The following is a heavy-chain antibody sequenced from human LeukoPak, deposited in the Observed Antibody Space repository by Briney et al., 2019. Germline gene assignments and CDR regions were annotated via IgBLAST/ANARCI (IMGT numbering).Heavy chain of an antibody. Sequence: PSETLSLTCTVSGASISSYYWSWIRQPPGKGLEWIGYIYNSGRTNYNPSLKSRVTISVDTPKNQFSLRLNSVTAADTAVYYCARGHSNCSPTSCYFPSDYWGQGTLVTVSS. D-gene: IGHD2-2*01. J-gene: IGHJ4*02. V-gene: IGHV4-59*01. CDR1: GASISSYY. CDR3: ARGHSNCSPTSCYFPSDY. CDR2: IYNSGRT.